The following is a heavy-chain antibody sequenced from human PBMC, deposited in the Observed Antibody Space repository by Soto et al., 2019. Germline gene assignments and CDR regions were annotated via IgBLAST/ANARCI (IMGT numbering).Heavy chain of an antibody. Sequence: ASVKVSCKAIGYSFTSHYMHWVRQAPGQGLEWMGTIYPGGVNVAYAQKFEGRVTMTKDTSTSTVYMELNSLTSEDTAVYYCGGDGQYYYYGMDVWGQGTTVTVSS. V-gene: IGHV1-46*03. CDR3: GGDGQYYYYGMDV. CDR1: GYSFTSHY. CDR2: IYPGGVNV. J-gene: IGHJ6*02.